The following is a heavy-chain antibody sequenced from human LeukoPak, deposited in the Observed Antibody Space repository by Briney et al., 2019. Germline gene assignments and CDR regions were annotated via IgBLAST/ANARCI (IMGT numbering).Heavy chain of an antibody. V-gene: IGHV4-61*02. J-gene: IGHJ6*03. Sequence: PSETLSLTCTVSGGSISSGSYYWSWIRQPAGKGLEWIGRIYTSGSTNYNPSLKSRVTISVDTPKNQFSLKLSSVTAADTAVYYCARVTKVWSGYPHYYYYYMDVWGKGTTVTVFS. CDR1: GGSISSGSYY. CDR3: ARVTKVWSGYPHYYYYYMDV. D-gene: IGHD3-3*01. CDR2: IYTSGST.